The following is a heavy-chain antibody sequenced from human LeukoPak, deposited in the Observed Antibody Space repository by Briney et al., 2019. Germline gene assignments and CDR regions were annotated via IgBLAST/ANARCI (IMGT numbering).Heavy chain of an antibody. J-gene: IGHJ6*02. CDR3: ARKVYSNYGSYYYYYYGMDV. D-gene: IGHD4-11*01. CDR2: ISAYNGNT. Sequence: GASVKVSCKASGYTFTSYGISWVRQAPGQGLAWMGWISAYNGNTNYAQKLQGRVTMTTDTSTSTAYMELRSLRSDDTAVYYCARKVYSNYGSYYYYYYGMDVWGQGTTVTVSS. CDR1: GYTFTSYG. V-gene: IGHV1-18*01.